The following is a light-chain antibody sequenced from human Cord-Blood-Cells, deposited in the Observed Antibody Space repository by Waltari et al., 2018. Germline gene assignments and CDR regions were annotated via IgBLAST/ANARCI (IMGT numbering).Light chain of an antibody. CDR3: MQALQTPYT. Sequence: DIVMTQSPLSLPVTPGEPASISCRSSQSLLHSNGYNYLDWYLQKPGQSPQLLIYLGSNRATGVPDRFSGSGSGTDFTLKISRVEAEDVGFYYCMQALQTPYTFGQRTKLEIK. V-gene: IGKV2-28*01. CDR2: LGS. J-gene: IGKJ2*01. CDR1: QSLLHSNGYNY.